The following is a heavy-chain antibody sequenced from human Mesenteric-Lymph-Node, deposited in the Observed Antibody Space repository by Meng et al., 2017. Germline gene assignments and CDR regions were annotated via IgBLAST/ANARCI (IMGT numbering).Heavy chain of an antibody. CDR1: GGSISSCDYY. D-gene: IGHD4-17*01. Sequence: VHLPESGPGLVKPSQTLSLTCTAAGGSISSCDYYWSWIRQPPGKGPEWIGYSYYSGSTYSNASLKSRVTISIDRSKNQFSLKLSSVTAADTAVYYCARDRKHYGERGWFDPWGQGTLVTVSS. CDR3: ARDRKHYGERGWFDP. J-gene: IGHJ5*02. CDR2: SYYSGST. V-gene: IGHV4-30-4*01.